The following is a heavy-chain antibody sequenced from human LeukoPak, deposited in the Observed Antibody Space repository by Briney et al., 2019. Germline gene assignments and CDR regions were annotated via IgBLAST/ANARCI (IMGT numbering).Heavy chain of an antibody. CDR3: AELGITMIGGV. CDR2: IKQDGSET. J-gene: IGHJ6*04. Sequence: GGSLRLSCAASGFTFSGYWMTWVRQAPGKGLEWVANIKQDGSETYYVDSVKGRFTMSRDNAKNSLYLQMNSLRAEDTAVYYCAELGITMIGGVWGKGTTVTISS. D-gene: IGHD3-10*02. CDR1: GFTFSGYW. V-gene: IGHV3-7*01.